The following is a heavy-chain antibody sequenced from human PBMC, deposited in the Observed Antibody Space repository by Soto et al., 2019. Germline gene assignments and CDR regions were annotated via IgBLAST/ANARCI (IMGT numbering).Heavy chain of an antibody. CDR2: IIPIFGTA. J-gene: IGHJ6*02. D-gene: IGHD2-21*02. Sequence: QVQLVQSGAEVKKPGSSVKVSCKASGGTFSSYAISWVRQAPGQGLEWMGGIIPIFGTANYAQKFQGRVTTNEGESTSNAYMELSSLRSEDTAVYYCLGLWMVTADYYYGMDVWGQGTTVTVAS. V-gene: IGHV1-69*12. CDR1: GGTFSSYA. CDR3: LGLWMVTADYYYGMDV.